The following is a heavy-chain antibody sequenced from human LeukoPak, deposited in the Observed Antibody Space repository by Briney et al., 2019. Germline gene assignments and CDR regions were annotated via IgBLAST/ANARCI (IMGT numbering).Heavy chain of an antibody. CDR1: GYTFTSYD. J-gene: IGHJ6*03. Sequence: ASVKVSCKASGYTFTSYDINWVRQATGQGLEWMGWMNPNSGNTDYAQKFQGRVTMTRNTSISTAYMELSSLRSEDTAVYYCARGLSQQLAYYYYYMDVWGKGTTVTVSS. D-gene: IGHD6-13*01. V-gene: IGHV1-8*01. CDR3: ARGLSQQLAYYYYYMDV. CDR2: MNPNSGNT.